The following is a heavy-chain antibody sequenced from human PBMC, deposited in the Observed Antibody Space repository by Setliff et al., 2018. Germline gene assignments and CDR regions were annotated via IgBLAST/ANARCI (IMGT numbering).Heavy chain of an antibody. CDR1: GFTFGSLW. CDR3: VKDVVGYSSTWPRRDYFDC. J-gene: IGHJ4*02. V-gene: IGHV3-7*03. D-gene: IGHD6-13*01. Sequence: GESLKISCAASGFTFGSLWMAWVRQTPGKGLEWVANINEDGSAQFYVDSVLGRFTISRDNAHGSLYLQMNSLRVEDTAIYYCVKDVVGYSSTWPRRDYFDCWGQGTLVTVS. CDR2: INEDGSAQ.